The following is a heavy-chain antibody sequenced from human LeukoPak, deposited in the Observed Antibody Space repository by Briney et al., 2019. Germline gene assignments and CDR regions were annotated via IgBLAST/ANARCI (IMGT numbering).Heavy chain of an antibody. J-gene: IGHJ4*02. CDR3: ARERSGSYGDFDY. V-gene: IGHV1-18*01. CDR1: GYTFTSYG. CDR2: ISTYNGNT. Sequence: ASVKVSFKASGYTFTSYGISWVRQPPGQGLEWMGGISTYNGNTNYAQKLQGRVTITTDTSTSTAYMELSSLRSEDTAVYYCARERSGSYGDFDYWGQGTLVTVSS. D-gene: IGHD1-26*01.